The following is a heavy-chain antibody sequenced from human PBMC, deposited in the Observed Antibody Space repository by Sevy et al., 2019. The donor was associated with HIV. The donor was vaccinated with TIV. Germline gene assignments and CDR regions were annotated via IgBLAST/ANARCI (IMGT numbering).Heavy chain of an antibody. V-gene: IGHV3-30*02. Sequence: GGSLRLSCAASGFTFSTYGMHWVRQAPGKGLEWVAVMWFDGSNTYYADSVKGRFTISRDNSKNTVYLQMNSLRAEDTAVYYCAKDVSDGYNYFLDFWGQGALVTVSS. J-gene: IGHJ4*02. CDR3: AKDVSDGYNYFLDF. D-gene: IGHD5-12*01. CDR1: GFTFSTYG. CDR2: MWFDGSNT.